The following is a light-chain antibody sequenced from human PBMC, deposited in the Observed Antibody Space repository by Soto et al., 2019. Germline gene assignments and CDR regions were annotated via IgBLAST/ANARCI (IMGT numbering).Light chain of an antibody. Sequence: EIVMTQSPATLSVSPGERVTLSCRASQSVSSSLAWYQQKPGQAPRLLIYGASTRATGIPARFSGSGSERDFTLTISSLQSEDFAVYDSQKYNNWPPFTFGPGTKVDIK. CDR2: GAS. V-gene: IGKV3-15*01. J-gene: IGKJ3*01. CDR3: QKYNNWPPFT. CDR1: QSVSSS.